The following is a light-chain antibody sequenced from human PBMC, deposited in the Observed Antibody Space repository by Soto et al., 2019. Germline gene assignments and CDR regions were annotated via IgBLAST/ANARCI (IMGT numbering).Light chain of an antibody. Sequence: QSALTQTASVSGSPGQSITFSCTGTSSDVGGYNYVSWYQQHPGKAPKLMIYDVSNRPSGVSNRFSGSKSGNTASLTISGLQAEDEADYYCSSYTSSSTPYVFGTGT. V-gene: IGLV2-14*01. J-gene: IGLJ1*01. CDR3: SSYTSSSTPYV. CDR2: DVS. CDR1: SSDVGGYNY.